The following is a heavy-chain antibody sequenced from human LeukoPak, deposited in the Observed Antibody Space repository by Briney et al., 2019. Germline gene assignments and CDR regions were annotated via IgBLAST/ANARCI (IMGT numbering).Heavy chain of an antibody. CDR2: INHSGST. Sequence: SETLSLTCAVYGGSFSGYYWSWICQPPGKRLEWIGEINHSGSTNYNPSLKSRVTISVDTSKNQFSLKLSSVTAADTAVYYCARVYCSGGSCPYWGQGTLVTVSS. CDR1: GGSFSGYY. V-gene: IGHV4-34*01. CDR3: ARVYCSGGSCPY. J-gene: IGHJ4*02. D-gene: IGHD2-15*01.